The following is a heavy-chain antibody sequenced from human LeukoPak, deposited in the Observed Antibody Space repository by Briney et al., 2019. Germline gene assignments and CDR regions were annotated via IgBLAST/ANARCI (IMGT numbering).Heavy chain of an antibody. CDR3: ARPSNDAYYYDSSGYYQGNYYYYMDV. J-gene: IGHJ6*03. CDR2: INTNTGNP. Sequence: ASVKVSCKASGYTFTSYAMNWVRQAPGQGLEWMGWINTNTGNPTYAQGFTGRFVFSLDTSVSTAYLQISSLKAEDTAVYYCARPSNDAYYYDSSGYYQGNYYYYMDVWGKGTTVTVSS. V-gene: IGHV7-4-1*02. CDR1: GYTFTSYA. D-gene: IGHD3-22*01.